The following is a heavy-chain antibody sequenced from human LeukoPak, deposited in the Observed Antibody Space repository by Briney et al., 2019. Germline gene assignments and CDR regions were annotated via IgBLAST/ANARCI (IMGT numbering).Heavy chain of an antibody. D-gene: IGHD6-19*01. Sequence: SQTLSLTCTVSGGSISSGSYYWSWIRQPAGKGLEWIGRIYTSGNTNYNPSLKSRVTISVDTSKNQFSLKLSSVTAADTAVYYCAREKGSSGWTSYYYYYMDVWGKGTTVTVSS. CDR1: GGSISSGSYY. V-gene: IGHV4-61*02. J-gene: IGHJ6*03. CDR2: IYTSGNT. CDR3: AREKGSSGWTSYYYYYMDV.